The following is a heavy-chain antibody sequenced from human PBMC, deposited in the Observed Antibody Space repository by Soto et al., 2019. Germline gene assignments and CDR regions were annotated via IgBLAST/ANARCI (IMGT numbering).Heavy chain of an antibody. CDR2: INPESTTI. Sequence: EVQLVESGGGTVQPGGSLRLSCAASGYTFSTYWMHWVRQAPGKGLVWVSRINPESTTINYADSVRGRFTISRDNAKNTLSLQMSSLRAEDTAVYYCTRDTYGPCDHWGQGTLVTVSP. CDR3: TRDTYGPCDH. CDR1: GYTFSTYW. D-gene: IGHD3-10*01. J-gene: IGHJ4*02. V-gene: IGHV3-74*01.